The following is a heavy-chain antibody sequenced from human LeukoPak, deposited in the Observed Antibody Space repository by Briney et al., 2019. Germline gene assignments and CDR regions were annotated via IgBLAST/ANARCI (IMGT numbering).Heavy chain of an antibody. CDR1: GYTFTSYG. CDR3: ATIGNRWHPPLYYFDY. CDR2: ISAYNGNT. V-gene: IGHV1-18*01. Sequence: ASVKVSCKASGYTFTSYGISWVRQAPGQGLEWMGWISAYNGNTIYAQKFQGRVTMTEDTSTDTAYMELSSLRSEDTAVYYCATIGNRWHPPLYYFDYWGQGTLVTVSS. D-gene: IGHD1/OR15-1a*01. J-gene: IGHJ4*02.